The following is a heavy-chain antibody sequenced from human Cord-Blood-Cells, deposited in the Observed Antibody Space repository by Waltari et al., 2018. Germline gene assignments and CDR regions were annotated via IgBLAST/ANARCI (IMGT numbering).Heavy chain of an antibody. CDR2: ISSSSSYI. J-gene: IGHJ2*01. V-gene: IGHV3-21*01. CDR1: GFTFSSYS. CDR3: ARDWEWYFDL. D-gene: IGHD1-26*01. Sequence: EVQLVESGGGLVKPGGSLRLSCAASGFTFSSYSMTWVRQAPGKGLEWVSSISSSSSYIYYADSVKGRFTISRDNAKNSLYLQMNSLRAEDTAVYYCARDWEWYFDLWGRGTLVTVSS.